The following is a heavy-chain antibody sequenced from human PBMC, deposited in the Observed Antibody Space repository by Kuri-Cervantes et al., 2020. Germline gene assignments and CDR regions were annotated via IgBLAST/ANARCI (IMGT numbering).Heavy chain of an antibody. D-gene: IGHD2-15*01. CDR2: INIDGSST. V-gene: IGHV3-74*01. CDR3: ARGYCSGGSCSTFDF. J-gene: IGHJ4*01. Sequence: GGSLRLSCAASGFTFSTYWINWVRQTPGKGLVWVSRINIDGSSTNYADSVKGGFTISRDNAKNTVFLQMNSLRAEDTAVYYCARGYCSGGSCSTFDFWGQGTLVTVSS. CDR1: GFTFSTYW.